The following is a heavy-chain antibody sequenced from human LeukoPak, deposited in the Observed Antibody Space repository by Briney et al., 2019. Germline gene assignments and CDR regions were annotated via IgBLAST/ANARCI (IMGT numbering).Heavy chain of an antibody. CDR2: INHSGST. CDR1: GGSFSGYC. J-gene: IGHJ3*02. CDR3: AREGKSYPNDAFDI. V-gene: IGHV4-34*01. Sequence: PSETLSLTCAVYGGSFSGYCWSWIRQPPGKGLEWIGEINHSGSTNYNPSLKSRVTISVDTSKNQFSLKLSSVTAADTAVYCCAREGKSYPNDAFDIWGQGTMVTVSS.